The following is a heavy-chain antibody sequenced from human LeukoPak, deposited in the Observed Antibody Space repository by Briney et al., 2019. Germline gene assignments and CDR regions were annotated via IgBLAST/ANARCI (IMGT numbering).Heavy chain of an antibody. Sequence: GGSLRLSCAASGFTFSSSDMDWVRQAPGKGLEWVASISSSSSLIYYTDSVKGRFTISRDNAKNSLYLQMNSLRDEDTAVYYCARDPGDYLDYWGQGTLVTVSS. CDR1: GFTFSSSD. D-gene: IGHD4-17*01. J-gene: IGHJ4*02. V-gene: IGHV3-21*01. CDR3: ARDPGDYLDY. CDR2: ISSSSSLI.